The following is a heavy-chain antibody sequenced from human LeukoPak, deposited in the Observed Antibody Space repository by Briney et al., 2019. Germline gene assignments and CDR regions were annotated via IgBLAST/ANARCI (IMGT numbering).Heavy chain of an antibody. CDR3: ARGAKYGSADYFFDY. D-gene: IGHD3-10*01. CDR2: ISSSGSA. CDR1: GSSISRYY. Sequence: SETLSLTCSVSGSSISRYYWSWIRQSAGKGLEWIGRISSSGSANYNPSLKSRVTMSVDTSRNQFSLKLTSVTAADTAVYYCARGAKYGSADYFFDYWGQGTVVTVSS. V-gene: IGHV4-4*07. J-gene: IGHJ4*02.